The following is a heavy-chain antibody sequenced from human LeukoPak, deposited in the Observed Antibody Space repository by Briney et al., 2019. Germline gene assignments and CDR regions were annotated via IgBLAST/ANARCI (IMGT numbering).Heavy chain of an antibody. Sequence: GGSLRLSCAASGFTFSSYAMSWVRQAPGKGLEWVSAISGSGGSTYYADSVKGRFTISRDNSKNTLSLQMNSLRAEDTAVYYCAKGYYYGSGSYYPPDAFDIWGQGTMVTVSS. CDR3: AKGYYYGSGSYYPPDAFDI. D-gene: IGHD3-10*01. CDR1: GFTFSSYA. J-gene: IGHJ3*02. V-gene: IGHV3-23*01. CDR2: ISGSGGST.